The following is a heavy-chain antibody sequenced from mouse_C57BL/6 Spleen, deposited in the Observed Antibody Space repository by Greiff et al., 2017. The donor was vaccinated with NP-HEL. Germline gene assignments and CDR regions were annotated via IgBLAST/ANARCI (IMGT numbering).Heavy chain of an antibody. Sequence: VQLHQSGAELVRPGASVTLSCKASGYTFTDYEMHWVKQTPVHGLEWIGAIDPETGGTAYNQKFKGKAILTADKSSSTAYMELRSLTSEDSAVYYCTRDDGSSYFYFDYWGQGTTLTVSS. D-gene: IGHD1-1*01. CDR2: IDPETGGT. V-gene: IGHV1-15*01. J-gene: IGHJ2*01. CDR3: TRDDGSSYFYFDY. CDR1: GYTFTDYE.